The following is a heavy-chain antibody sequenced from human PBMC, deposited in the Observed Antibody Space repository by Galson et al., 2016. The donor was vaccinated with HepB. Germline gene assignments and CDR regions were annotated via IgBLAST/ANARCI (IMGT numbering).Heavy chain of an antibody. CDR2: ISHSSSGA. V-gene: IGHV3-23*01. D-gene: IGHD3-16*01. Sequence: SLRLSCAASGFTFSSYAMSWVRQAPGKGLEWVSSISHSSSGAYYADSVKGRFTIPRDNSNNTLYLQMNSLRAEDTAVYYCAKVIPSTIIIINALDYWGQGTLVTVSS. J-gene: IGHJ4*02. CDR1: GFTFSSYA. CDR3: AKVIPSTIIIINALDY.